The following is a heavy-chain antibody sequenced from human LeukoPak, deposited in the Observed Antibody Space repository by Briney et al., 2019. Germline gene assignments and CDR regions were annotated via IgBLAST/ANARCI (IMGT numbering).Heavy chain of an antibody. CDR3: ARDVITSPYNWFDP. D-gene: IGHD3-16*01. V-gene: IGHV1-46*01. J-gene: IGHJ5*02. CDR2: INPTGGST. Sequence: ASVKVSCKASGYTFTTYYMHWVRQAPGQGLEWMGIINPTGGSTTYAQKFQGRVTMTTDTSTSTAYMELRSLRSDDTAVYYCARDVITSPYNWFDPWGQGTLVTVSS. CDR1: GYTFTTYY.